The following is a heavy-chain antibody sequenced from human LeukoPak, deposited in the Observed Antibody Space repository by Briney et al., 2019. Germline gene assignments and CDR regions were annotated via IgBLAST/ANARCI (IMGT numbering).Heavy chain of an antibody. CDR2: ISGYNGNT. CDR1: GYTFTSYG. J-gene: IGHJ4*02. Sequence: ASVKVSCRASGYTFTSYGISWVRQAPGQGLEWMGWISGYNGNTNYAQKLQGRVTMTTDTSPSTAYMELKSLRFDDTAVYYCARADIRAIASSGWYGFDYWGQGTLVTVSS. V-gene: IGHV1-18*01. CDR3: ARADIRAIASSGWYGFDY. D-gene: IGHD6-19*01.